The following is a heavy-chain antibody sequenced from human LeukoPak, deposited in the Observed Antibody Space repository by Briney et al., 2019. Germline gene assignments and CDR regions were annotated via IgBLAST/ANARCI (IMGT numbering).Heavy chain of an antibody. CDR3: AKVKSAMVPIFDY. Sequence: PGRSLRLSCGVSGFTFSSYALSWVRQAPGKGLEWVSLISAISGISYYADSVKGRFTISRDNANNTLYLQMNSLRAEDTAVYYCAKVKSAMVPIFDYWGQGTQVTVSS. V-gene: IGHV3-23*01. D-gene: IGHD3-10*01. J-gene: IGHJ4*02. CDR2: ISAISGIS. CDR1: GFTFSSYA.